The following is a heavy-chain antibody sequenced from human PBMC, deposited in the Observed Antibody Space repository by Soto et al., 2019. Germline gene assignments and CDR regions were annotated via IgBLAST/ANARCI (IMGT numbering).Heavy chain of an antibody. CDR1: GYTFTTYA. V-gene: IGHV1-3*01. J-gene: IGHJ3*02. CDR2: INAGNGKT. CDR3: ALSSSSWCAFEI. D-gene: IGHD6-13*01. Sequence: QVQLVQSGAEVKKPGASVKVSCKASGYTFTTYAMYWVRQAPGQRLEWRGWINAGNGKTKYSQKFQGRVTIIRATSASKAYMELSSLRSVDTAVDYCALSSSSWCAFEIWGQGKMVTVSS.